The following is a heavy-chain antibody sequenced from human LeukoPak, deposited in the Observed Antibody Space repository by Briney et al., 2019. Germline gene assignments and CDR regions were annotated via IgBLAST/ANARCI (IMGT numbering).Heavy chain of an antibody. CDR3: AYSIIAVAGFFDY. J-gene: IGHJ4*01. V-gene: IGHV3-23*01. D-gene: IGHD6-19*01. CDR1: GSTFDDYG. CDR2: ISGSGGST. Sequence: GGSLRLSCAASGSTFDDYGMSWVRQAPGKGLEWASGISGSGGSTYYADSVKGRFTISRDNSKNTLYPQMNSLRAEDTAVYYCAYSIIAVAGFFDYWGHGTLVTVSS.